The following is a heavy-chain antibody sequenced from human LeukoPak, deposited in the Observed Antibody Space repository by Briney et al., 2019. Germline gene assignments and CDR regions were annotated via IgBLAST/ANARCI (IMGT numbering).Heavy chain of an antibody. CDR3: ARDQRSSWYDY. Sequence: SGGSLRLSFAASGFTFSTYNMNWVRQAPGKGLEWVAVIWYDGSKKYYADSVKGRFTISRDNSKNALYLQMSSLRAEDTAVYYCARDQRSSWYDYWGQGTVVTVSS. J-gene: IGHJ4*02. V-gene: IGHV3-33*08. CDR1: GFTFSTYN. D-gene: IGHD6-13*01. CDR2: IWYDGSKK.